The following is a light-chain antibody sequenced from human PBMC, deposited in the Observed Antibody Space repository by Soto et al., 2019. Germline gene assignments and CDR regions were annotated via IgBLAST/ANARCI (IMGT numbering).Light chain of an antibody. CDR1: QSVLHSSNNKNY. J-gene: IGKJ4*01. V-gene: IGKV4-1*01. Sequence: DIVMTQSPDSLAVSLGDRATINCKSSQSVLHSSNNKNYLAWYQQKPGQPPKLLIYWASTRESGVPDRFSGSGSGTDFTLTISSLQAEDVAVYYCQQYYSTPLNCGGGNKGDIK. CDR3: QQYYSTPLN. CDR2: WAS.